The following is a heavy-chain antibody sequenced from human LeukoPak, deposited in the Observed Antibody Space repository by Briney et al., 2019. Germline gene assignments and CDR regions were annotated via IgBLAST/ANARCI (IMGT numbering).Heavy chain of an antibody. CDR1: GYTFTSYY. J-gene: IGHJ4*02. D-gene: IGHD2-2*02. V-gene: IGHV1-46*01. CDR2: INPSGGST. CDR3: ARGPPCSSTSCYTPFDY. Sequence: ASVKVSCKASGYTFTSYYTHWVRQAPGQGLEWMGIINPSGGSTSYAQKFQGRVTMTRDTSTNTVYMELSSLRSEDTAVYYCARGPPCSSTSCYTPFDYWGQGTLVTVSS.